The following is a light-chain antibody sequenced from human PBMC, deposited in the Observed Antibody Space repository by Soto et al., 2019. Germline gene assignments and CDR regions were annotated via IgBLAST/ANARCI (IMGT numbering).Light chain of an antibody. CDR1: QVIGND. Sequence: AIQMTQSPSSLSASVGDRVTISCRASQVIGNDLAWYQQKXGKAPRXXIFAASNLQSGVPSRFRGSGSGTDFTLTISRLKPEDFATYYCLQFYNFSWTFGQGTKVDIK. CDR2: AAS. J-gene: IGKJ1*01. CDR3: LQFYNFSWT. V-gene: IGKV1-6*01.